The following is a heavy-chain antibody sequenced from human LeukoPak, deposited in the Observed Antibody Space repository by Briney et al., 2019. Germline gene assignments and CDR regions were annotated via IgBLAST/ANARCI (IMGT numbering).Heavy chain of an antibody. V-gene: IGHV3-7*04. Sequence: PGGSLRLSCAASGFTLSSYWMSWVRQAPGKGLEWVANIKQEGSDKYYVDSVKGRFTISRDNAKNSLYLQMNSLRAEDTAVYYCARAGYSSSWYSSWGQGTTVTVSS. D-gene: IGHD6-13*01. CDR2: IKQEGSDK. J-gene: IGHJ6*02. CDR3: ARAGYSSSWYSS. CDR1: GFTLSSYW.